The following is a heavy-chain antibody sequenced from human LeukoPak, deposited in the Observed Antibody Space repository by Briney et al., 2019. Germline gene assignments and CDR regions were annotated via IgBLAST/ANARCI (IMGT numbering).Heavy chain of an antibody. J-gene: IGHJ4*02. CDR1: GFTFDKYF. V-gene: IGHV3-21*01. CDR2: ISGTSTYI. D-gene: IGHD5-24*01. CDR3: VRDHQLRDPGC. Sequence: GGALRLSCATSGFTFDKYFIHWVRQAPGKGRGWVSSISGTSTYIDYADSVKGRFTISRDNAKNSLYLQMNSLRVEDTAVYYCVRDHQLRDPGCWGQGTLVTVSS.